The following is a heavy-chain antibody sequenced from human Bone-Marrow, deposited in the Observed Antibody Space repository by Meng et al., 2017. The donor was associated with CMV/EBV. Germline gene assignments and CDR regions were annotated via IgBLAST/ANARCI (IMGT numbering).Heavy chain of an antibody. D-gene: IGHD5-12*01. J-gene: IGHJ4*02. V-gene: IGHV1-2*02. CDR2: INPNSGGT. CDR1: GYTFTGYY. CDR3: ARGLVGYSGYESDY. Sequence: ASVKVSCKASGYTFTGYYMHWVRQAPGQGLEWMGWINPNSGGTNYAQKFQGRVTMTRDTSISTAYMKLSRLRSDDTAVYYCARGLVGYSGYESDYWGQGTLVTVSS.